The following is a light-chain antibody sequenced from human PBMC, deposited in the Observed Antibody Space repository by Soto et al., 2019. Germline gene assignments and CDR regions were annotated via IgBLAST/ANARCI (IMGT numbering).Light chain of an antibody. J-gene: IGKJ1*01. Sequence: IQLPQLPPTRLASLEEDLPVICRASQSVSSWLAWFQQKPGKAPKLLIYKASNLQSGVSSRFSGGGSGTEFTLTISSLQPDDFATYYCQQYKTYWTFGPGTKVDIK. CDR1: QSVSSW. CDR2: KAS. V-gene: IGKV1-5*03. CDR3: QQYKTYWT.